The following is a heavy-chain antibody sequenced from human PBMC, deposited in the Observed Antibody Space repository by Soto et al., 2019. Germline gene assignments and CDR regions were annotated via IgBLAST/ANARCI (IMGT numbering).Heavy chain of an antibody. CDR3: ARVRVGSYNWFDP. CDR1: GFSFSSYW. J-gene: IGHJ5*02. V-gene: IGHV3-74*01. D-gene: IGHD6-13*01. Sequence: EVQLVESGGGLVQPGGSPRLSCAVSGFSFSSYWMHWVRQAPGKGLEWVSRINSDGSRTYYADSVKGRFTISRDNAKNTLYLQMNSLRAEDTAVYYCARVRVGSYNWFDPWGKGTLVTVSS. CDR2: INSDGSRT.